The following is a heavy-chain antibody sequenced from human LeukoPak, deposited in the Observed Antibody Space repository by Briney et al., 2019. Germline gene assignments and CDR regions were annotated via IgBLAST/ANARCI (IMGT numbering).Heavy chain of an antibody. V-gene: IGHV3-23*01. CDR2: ISGSGGGT. D-gene: IGHD3-22*01. Sequence: PGGSLRLSCAASGFTFSSCAMSWVRQAPGKGLEWVSTISGSGGGTYYADSVNGRFTISRDNSKNTLYLQMNSLRAEDTAVYYCARSVAYDSSGYWEDAFDIWGQGTMVTVSS. CDR3: ARSVAYDSSGYWEDAFDI. CDR1: GFTFSSCA. J-gene: IGHJ3*02.